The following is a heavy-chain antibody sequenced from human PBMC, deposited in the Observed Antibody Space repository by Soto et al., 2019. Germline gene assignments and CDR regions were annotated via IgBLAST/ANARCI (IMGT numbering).Heavy chain of an antibody. CDR2: IYHTGNA. CDR3: ARDYFDSSDYTKNWFDP. J-gene: IGHJ5*02. V-gene: IGHV4-39*01. D-gene: IGHD3-22*01. Sequence: SETLSLTCSVSGDSLSNSRFYWAWIRQPPGEGLEWIGSIYHTGNAYYNPSLKSRVTIFVDTSKNQFSLKLTSVTAADTALYYCARDYFDSSDYTKNWFDPWGQGTLVTVSS. CDR1: GDSLSNSRFY.